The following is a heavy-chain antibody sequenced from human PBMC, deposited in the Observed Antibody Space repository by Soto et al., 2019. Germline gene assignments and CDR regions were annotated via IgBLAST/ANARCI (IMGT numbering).Heavy chain of an antibody. CDR1: GDSISSLY. Sequence: SDTLSLTCTVSGDSISSLYWTWIRQPPGTGLEWIGEINHSGSTNYNPSLKSRVTISVDTSKNQFSLKLTSVTAADTAVYYCARDKITGLFDYWGQGTLVTVSS. D-gene: IGHD2-8*02. V-gene: IGHV4-34*01. CDR3: ARDKITGLFDY. J-gene: IGHJ4*02. CDR2: INHSGST.